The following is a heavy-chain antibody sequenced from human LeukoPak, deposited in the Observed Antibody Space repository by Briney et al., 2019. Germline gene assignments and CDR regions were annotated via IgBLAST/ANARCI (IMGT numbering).Heavy chain of an antibody. J-gene: IGHJ4*02. CDR3: AREVKLMGYSGGLGFVY. D-gene: IGHD6-19*01. Sequence: SETLSLTCTVSGYSISSGYYWGWIRQPPGKGLEWIGSIYHSGSTYYNPSLKSRVTISVDTSKNQFSLNLTSVTAADTAVYYCAREVKLMGYSGGLGFVYWGQGTLVTVSS. CDR2: IYHSGST. CDR1: GYSISSGYY. V-gene: IGHV4-38-2*02.